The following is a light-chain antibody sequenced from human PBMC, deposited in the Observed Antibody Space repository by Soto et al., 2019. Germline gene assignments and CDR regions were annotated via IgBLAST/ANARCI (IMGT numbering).Light chain of an antibody. CDR1: QDIITW. V-gene: IGKV1-12*02. CDR3: QQSYRTPYS. Sequence: IQRGQCRISKAASGGERGKSTCRASQDIITWLAWFQQKPGRAPKLLIYAASSLEAGVPSRYSVRGSETDFTLTIISLQPEDFASYYCQQSYRTPYSFGQGTRLEIK. J-gene: IGKJ5*01. CDR2: AAS.